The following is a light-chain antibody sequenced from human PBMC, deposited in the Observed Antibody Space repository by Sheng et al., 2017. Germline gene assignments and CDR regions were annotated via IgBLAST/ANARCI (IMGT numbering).Light chain of an antibody. CDR2: SAS. Sequence: DIQMTQSPSSLSASVGDRVTITCRASEGITTSLAWFQQKPRERPLTSLIYSASKLQSGVPSKFSGSGSGTDFTLTISSLQPEDFATYYCQQYYSYPFTFGPGTKVDIK. CDR3: QQYYSYPFT. CDR1: EGITTS. J-gene: IGKJ3*01. V-gene: IGKV1-16*02.